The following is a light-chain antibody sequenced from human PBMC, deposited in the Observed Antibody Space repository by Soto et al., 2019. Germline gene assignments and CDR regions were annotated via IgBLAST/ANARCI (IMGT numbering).Light chain of an antibody. CDR3: HQYGTSPKT. CDR2: GVS. J-gene: IGKJ1*01. V-gene: IGKV3-20*01. Sequence: EIVLTQSPGTLSLSPGERATLSCRASQNVSSSYLAWYQHKPGQAPRLLIYGVSSRATGIPDRFSGSGAGTHFTLTISRLEPEDFAVYYCHQYGTSPKTFGQGTKVEIK. CDR1: QNVSSSY.